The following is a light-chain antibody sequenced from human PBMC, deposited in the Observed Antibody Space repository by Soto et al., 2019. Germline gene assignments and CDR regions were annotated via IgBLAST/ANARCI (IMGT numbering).Light chain of an antibody. Sequence: SYELTQPPSVSVSPGQTASITCSGDKLGDKYACWYQQKPGQSPVLVIYQDSNRPSGIPERFSGSNSGNTATRAISATQAMDEDDYYCQAWDNSTVVFGGGTQLTVL. CDR1: KLGDKY. J-gene: IGLJ2*01. CDR2: QDS. V-gene: IGLV3-1*01. CDR3: QAWDNSTVV.